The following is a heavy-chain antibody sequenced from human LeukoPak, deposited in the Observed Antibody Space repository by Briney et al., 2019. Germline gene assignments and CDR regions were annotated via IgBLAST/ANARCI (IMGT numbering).Heavy chain of an antibody. CDR2: ISSSSSTI. J-gene: IGHJ4*02. CDR1: GFTFSSYS. D-gene: IGHD2-15*01. CDR3: ARVSVAATPDY. Sequence: GGSLRLSCAASGFTFSSYSMNWVRQAPGKGLEWVSYISSSSSTIYYADSVKGRFTTSRDNAKNSLYLQMNSLRAEDTAVYYCARVSVAATPDYWGQGTLVTVSS. V-gene: IGHV3-48*04.